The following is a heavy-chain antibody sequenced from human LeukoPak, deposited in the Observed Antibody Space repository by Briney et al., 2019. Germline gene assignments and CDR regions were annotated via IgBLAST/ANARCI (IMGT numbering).Heavy chain of an antibody. Sequence: GESLRLSCAASGVSFSNYWFHWVRQAPGEGLVWVSRTNEHGTIINYADSVKGRFTISRDNAKYTLYLQMNSLRTEDSALYYCVVDLSGSADYWGQGTLVTVSS. D-gene: IGHD3-10*01. CDR1: GVSFSNYW. CDR3: VVDLSGSADY. CDR2: TNEHGTII. J-gene: IGHJ4*02. V-gene: IGHV3-74*01.